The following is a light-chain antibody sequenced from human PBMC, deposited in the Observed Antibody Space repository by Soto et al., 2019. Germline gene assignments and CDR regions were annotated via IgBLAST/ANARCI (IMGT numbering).Light chain of an antibody. J-gene: IGKJ4*01. Sequence: EIVMTQSPATLSVSPGERATLSCRASQSVSSNLAWYQQKPGQAPRLLIFGASNRATGIPARFSGSGSGTEFTLPISSLRSEDFAVYYCQQYHNWPPLTFGGGTEVQIK. CDR2: GAS. CDR1: QSVSSN. V-gene: IGKV3-15*01. CDR3: QQYHNWPPLT.